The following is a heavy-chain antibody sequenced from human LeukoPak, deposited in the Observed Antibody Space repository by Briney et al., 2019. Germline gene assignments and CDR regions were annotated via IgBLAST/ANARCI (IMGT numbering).Heavy chain of an antibody. Sequence: GGSLRLSCAASGFTFSSYNMNWVRQAPGKGLEWVSAISGSGDNTYYADSVKGRFTISRDNSKNTLYLQMNSLRAEDTAVYYCAAPVLVYDILTGYSRSGFDYWGQGTLVTVSS. CDR1: GFTFSSYN. V-gene: IGHV3-23*01. CDR3: AAPVLVYDILTGYSRSGFDY. J-gene: IGHJ4*02. D-gene: IGHD3-9*01. CDR2: ISGSGDNT.